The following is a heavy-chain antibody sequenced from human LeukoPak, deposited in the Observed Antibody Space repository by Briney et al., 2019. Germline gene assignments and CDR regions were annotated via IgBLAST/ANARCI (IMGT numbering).Heavy chain of an antibody. CDR3: ARDGVYSDSFDY. CDR1: GGTFSSYA. V-gene: IGHV1-69*05. J-gene: IGHJ4*02. Sequence: SVKVSCKASGGTFSSYAISWVRQAPGQGLEWMGGIIPIFGTANYAQKFQGRVTMTRDTSTSTVYMELSSLRSEDTAVYYCARDGVYSDSFDYWGQGTLVTVSS. CDR2: IIPIFGTA. D-gene: IGHD5-12*01.